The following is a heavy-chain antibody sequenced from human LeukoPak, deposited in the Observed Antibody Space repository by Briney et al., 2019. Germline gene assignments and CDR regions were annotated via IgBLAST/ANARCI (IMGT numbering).Heavy chain of an antibody. CDR3: ARQTAMGRSGDY. D-gene: IGHD5-18*01. Sequence: GESLKISCKASGYSFTSYWIGWVRPMPGKGLEWMGIIDPSDSDNRYTPSFQGQVTISADKSLTPAYLQWNSLKASDTAMYYCARQTAMGRSGDYWGQGTLVIVSS. J-gene: IGHJ4*02. CDR1: GYSFTSYW. CDR2: IDPSDSDN. V-gene: IGHV5-51*01.